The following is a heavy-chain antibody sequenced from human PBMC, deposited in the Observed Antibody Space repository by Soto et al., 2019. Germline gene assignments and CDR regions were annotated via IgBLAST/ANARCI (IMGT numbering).Heavy chain of an antibody. Sequence: GGSLRLSCAASGFTFSSYWMHWVRQAPGKGLGWVSRINSDGSSTSYADSVKGRFTISRDKAKNTLYLQMNSLRAEDTAVYYCARGGKSDYFDYWGQGTLVTVSS. D-gene: IGHD3-10*01. J-gene: IGHJ4*02. V-gene: IGHV3-74*01. CDR3: ARGGKSDYFDY. CDR1: GFTFSSYW. CDR2: INSDGSST.